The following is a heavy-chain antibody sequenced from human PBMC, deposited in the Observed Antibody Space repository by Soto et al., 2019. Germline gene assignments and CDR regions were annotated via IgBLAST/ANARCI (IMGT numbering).Heavy chain of an antibody. V-gene: IGHV3-48*01. Sequence: PGGSLRLSCAASGFTFSTYGMHWIRQAPGKGLEWVSYISSSGDIIYYADSVKGRFTTSRDNAKNSLYLQMNSLRAEDTAVYYCARDLGYYASDGYFDYWGQGTLVTAPQ. CDR3: ARDLGYYASDGYFDY. CDR1: GFTFSTYG. J-gene: IGHJ4*02. D-gene: IGHD3-22*01. CDR2: ISSSGDII.